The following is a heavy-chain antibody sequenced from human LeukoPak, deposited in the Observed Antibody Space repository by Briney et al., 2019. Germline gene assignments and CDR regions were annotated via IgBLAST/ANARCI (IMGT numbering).Heavy chain of an antibody. CDR1: GFTFSGSA. Sequence: PGGSLRLSCAASGFTFSGSAMHWVRQASGKGLEWVGRIRSKANSYATAYAASVKGRFTISRDDSKNTAYLQMNSLKTEDTAVYYCTRLAREGSGLERWGKERVNWFDPWGQGTLVTVSS. CDR2: IRSKANSYAT. J-gene: IGHJ5*02. D-gene: IGHD1-1*01. V-gene: IGHV3-73*01. CDR3: TRLAREGSGLERWGKERVNWFDP.